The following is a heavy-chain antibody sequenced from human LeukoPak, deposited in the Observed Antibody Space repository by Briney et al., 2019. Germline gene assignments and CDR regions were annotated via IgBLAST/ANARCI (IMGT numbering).Heavy chain of an antibody. CDR1: GGSISSSSYY. V-gene: IGHV4-39*01. J-gene: IGHJ6*03. Sequence: SETLSLTCTVSGGSISSSSYYWGWIRQPPGKGLEWIGSIYYSGSTYYNPSLKSRVTISVDTSKNQFSLKLGSVTAADTAVYYCARLRLGELVYYYYYMDVWGKGTTVTISS. CDR2: IYYSGST. D-gene: IGHD3-10*01. CDR3: ARLRLGELVYYYYYMDV.